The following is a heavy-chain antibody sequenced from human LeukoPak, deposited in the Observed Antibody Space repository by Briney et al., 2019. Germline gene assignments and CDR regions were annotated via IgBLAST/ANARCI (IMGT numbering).Heavy chain of an antibody. V-gene: IGHV3-20*03. D-gene: IGHD1-7*01. Sequence: PGGSLRLSSAASGFTFDDYGMSWVRQAPGKGLEWVSGINWNGGSTGYADSVKGRFTISRDNAKNSLDPQMNSLRVEDTAVYYCVRDRHYVGDRELRFPYWGQGALVTVSS. J-gene: IGHJ4*02. CDR1: GFTFDDYG. CDR2: INWNGGST. CDR3: VRDRHYVGDRELRFPY.